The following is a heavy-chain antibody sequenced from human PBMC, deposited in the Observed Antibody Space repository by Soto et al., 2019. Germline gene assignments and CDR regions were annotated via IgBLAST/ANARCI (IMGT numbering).Heavy chain of an antibody. D-gene: IGHD2-15*01. J-gene: IGHJ4*02. Sequence: PAGALRLSCSASVFTFRIYWMDWVRQAPGKGLEWVATIKLDGREKNYLDSVQGRFTISRDDAENSTSLQMSSLRGEDTAVYFCVRELAGYGRFDYWGLGTTVTVSS. CDR1: VFTFRIYW. CDR3: VRELAGYGRFDY. CDR2: IKLDGREK. V-gene: IGHV3-7*01.